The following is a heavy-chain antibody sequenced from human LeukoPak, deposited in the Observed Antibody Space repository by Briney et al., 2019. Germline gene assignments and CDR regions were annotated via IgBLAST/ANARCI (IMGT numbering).Heavy chain of an antibody. CDR1: GGSFSGYY. CDR2: INHSGST. CDR3: ASSGYSYGY. D-gene: IGHD5-18*01. V-gene: IGHV4-34*01. J-gene: IGHJ4*02. Sequence: PSETLSLTCAVYGGSFSGYYWSWIRQPPGKGREWVGEINHSGSTNYNPSLKSRVTISVDTSKNQFSLKLSSVTAADTAVYYCASSGYSYGYWGQGTLVTVSS.